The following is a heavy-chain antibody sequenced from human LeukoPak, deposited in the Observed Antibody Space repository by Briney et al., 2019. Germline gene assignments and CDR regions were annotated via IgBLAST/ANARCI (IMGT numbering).Heavy chain of an antibody. V-gene: IGHV4-4*07. CDR2: IYTSGST. CDR1: GGSISSYY. J-gene: IGHJ4*02. D-gene: IGHD7-27*01. CDR3: ASVTNWGSVGDY. Sequence: SETLPLTCTVSGGSISSYYWSWIRQPAGKGLEWIGRIYTSGSTNYNPSLKSRVTMSVDTSKNQFSLKLSSVTAADTAVYYCASVTNWGSVGDYWGQGTLVTVSS.